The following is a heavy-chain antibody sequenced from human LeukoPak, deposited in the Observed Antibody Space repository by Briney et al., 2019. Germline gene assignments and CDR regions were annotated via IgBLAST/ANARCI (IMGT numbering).Heavy chain of an antibody. CDR1: GFTFSDFW. CDR3: GRWSTAFDS. V-gene: IGHV3-7*01. D-gene: IGHD4-23*01. Sequence: GGSLRPSCAASGFTFSDFWMGWVRQAPGNGLEYVANINQDGTVKYYLDSAKGRFTISRDNARNSLFLQMNSLRAEDTAVYYCGRWSTAFDSRGQGTLVTVSS. CDR2: INQDGTVK. J-gene: IGHJ4*02.